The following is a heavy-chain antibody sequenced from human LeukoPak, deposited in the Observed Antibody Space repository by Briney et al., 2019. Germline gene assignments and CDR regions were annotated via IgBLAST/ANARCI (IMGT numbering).Heavy chain of an antibody. CDR3: AKDLSSGWLGDYFDY. Sequence: GGSLRLSCAASGFTFSSYAMSWVRQAPGKGREWVSAISGSGGSTYYADSVKGRFTISRDNSKNTLYLQMNSLRAEDTAVYYCAKDLSSGWLGDYFDYWGQGTLVTVSS. J-gene: IGHJ4*02. CDR2: ISGSGGST. V-gene: IGHV3-23*01. D-gene: IGHD6-19*01. CDR1: GFTFSSYA.